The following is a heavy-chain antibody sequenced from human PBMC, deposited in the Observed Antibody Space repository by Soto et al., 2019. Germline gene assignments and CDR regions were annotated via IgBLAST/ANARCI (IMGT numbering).Heavy chain of an antibody. Sequence: PGGSLRRSCAVSGFTFSDYYMSWVRQAPGKGLEWVSYISSSGSTIYYADSVKGRFTISRDNAKNSLYLQMNSLRAEDTAVYYCARGYDSSGYYYEFDYWGQGTLVTVSS. CDR1: GFTFSDYY. CDR2: ISSSGSTI. D-gene: IGHD3-22*01. J-gene: IGHJ4*02. CDR3: ARGYDSSGYYYEFDY. V-gene: IGHV3-11*01.